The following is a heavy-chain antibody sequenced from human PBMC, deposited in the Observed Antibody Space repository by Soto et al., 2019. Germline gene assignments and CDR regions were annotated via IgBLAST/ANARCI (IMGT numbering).Heavy chain of an antibody. V-gene: IGHV4-59*12. CDR2: VYYSGST. D-gene: IGHD3-10*01. Sequence: SETLSLTCTVSGGSIDSYYWTWIGQPPGKGLEWIGYVYYSGSTCYNPSLKSRVTISVDTSKNQFSLKLSSVTAADTAVYYCARERYYGSGSYYAHWFDPWGQGTLVTVS. CDR3: ARERYYGSGSYYAHWFDP. J-gene: IGHJ5*02. CDR1: GGSIDSYY.